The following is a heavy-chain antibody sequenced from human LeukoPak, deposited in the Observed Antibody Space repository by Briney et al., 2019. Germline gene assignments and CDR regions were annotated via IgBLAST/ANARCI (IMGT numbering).Heavy chain of an antibody. CDR2: INPGGGST. V-gene: IGHV1-46*01. J-gene: IGHJ6*03. CDR3: ARDTYYYYLDV. Sequence: ASAKASCKASGYTFTSYYMHWVRQAPGQGLEWMGIINPGGGSTSYAQKFQGRVTMTRDTSTSSVYMELSRLRSDDTAVYYCARDTYYYYLDVWGKGTTVTVSS. CDR1: GYTFTSYY.